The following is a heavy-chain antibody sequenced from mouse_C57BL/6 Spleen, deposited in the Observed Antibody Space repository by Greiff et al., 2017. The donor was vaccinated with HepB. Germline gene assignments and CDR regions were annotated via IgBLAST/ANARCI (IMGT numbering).Heavy chain of an antibody. CDR3: ATYDYDANYAMDD. Sequence: QVQLQQPGAELVKPGASVKMSCKASGYTFTSYWITWVKQRPGQGLEWIGDIYPGSGSTNYNEKFKSKATLTVDTSSSTAYMQLSSLTSEDSAVYYCATYDYDANYAMDDWGQGTSVTVSS. CDR2: IYPGSGST. CDR1: GYTFTSYW. J-gene: IGHJ4*01. D-gene: IGHD2-4*01. V-gene: IGHV1-55*01.